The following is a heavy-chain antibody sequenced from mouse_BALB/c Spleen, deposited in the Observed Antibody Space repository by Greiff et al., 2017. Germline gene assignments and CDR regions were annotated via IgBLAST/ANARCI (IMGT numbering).Heavy chain of an antibody. CDR3: ARGMITYYAMDY. Sequence: QVQLQQSGAELVRPGSSVKISCKASGYAFSSYWMNWVKQRPGQGLEWIGQIYPGDGDTNYNGKFKGKATLTADKSSSTAYMQLSSLTSEDTAVYYCARGMITYYAMDYWGQGTSVTVSS. V-gene: IGHV1-80*01. D-gene: IGHD2-4*01. CDR1: GYAFSSYW. CDR2: IYPGDGDT. J-gene: IGHJ4*01.